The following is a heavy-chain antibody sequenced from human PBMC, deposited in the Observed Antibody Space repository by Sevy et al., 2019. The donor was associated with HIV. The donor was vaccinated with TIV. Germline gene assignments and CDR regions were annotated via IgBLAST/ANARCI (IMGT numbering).Heavy chain of an antibody. D-gene: IGHD3-10*02. CDR3: TKESLRGTYIRGDFDH. CDR1: GFSFNSYD. CDR2: ISSDGINH. V-gene: IGHV3-30*18. Sequence: GGSLRLSCAASGFSFNSYDMNWVRQAPGKGLEWVAVISSDGINHNYAASVKGRFTIYRDNSKSLLFLQMNSLTPNDTAVYFCTKESLRGTYIRGDFDHWGQGTLVTVSS. J-gene: IGHJ4*02.